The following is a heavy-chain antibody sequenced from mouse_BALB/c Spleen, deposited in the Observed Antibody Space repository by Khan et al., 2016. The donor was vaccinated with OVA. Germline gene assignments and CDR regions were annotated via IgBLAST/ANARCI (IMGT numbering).Heavy chain of an antibody. V-gene: IGHV1-4*01. J-gene: IGHJ4*01. CDR1: GYTFTSNT. CDR3: ARRTTGYAMDY. CDR2: INPRSGYT. D-gene: IGHD2-14*01. Sequence: VXLQQSGAELARPGASVKMSCEASGYTFTSNTMHWVKQRPGQGLEWIGYINPRSGYTNYNQKFKDKATLTADKSSSTAYMQLSSLTSEDSAVYYCARRTTGYAMDYWGQGTSVIVSS.